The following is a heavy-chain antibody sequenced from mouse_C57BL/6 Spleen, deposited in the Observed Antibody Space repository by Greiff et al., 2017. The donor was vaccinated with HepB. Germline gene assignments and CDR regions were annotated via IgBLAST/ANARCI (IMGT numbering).Heavy chain of an antibody. CDR3: ARTSNYVAY. Sequence: VQLQQPGAELVRPGSSVKLSCKASGYTFTSYWMDWVKQRPGQGLEWIGNIYPSDSETHYNQKFKDKATLTVDKSSSTAYMQLSSLTSEDSAVYYCARTSNYVAYWGQGTLVTVSA. J-gene: IGHJ3*01. CDR2: IYPSDSET. CDR1: GYTFTSYW. V-gene: IGHV1-61*01. D-gene: IGHD2-5*01.